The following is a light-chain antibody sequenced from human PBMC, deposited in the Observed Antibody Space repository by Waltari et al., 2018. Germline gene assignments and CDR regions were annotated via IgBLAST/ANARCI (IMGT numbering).Light chain of an antibody. CDR1: QSVFYSSNNKNS. CDR3: QQFYSTPLT. V-gene: IGKV4-1*01. Sequence: DIVMTQSPDSLAVSLGAWATINCKSSQSVFYSSNNKNSLAWYQQKPGQPPKFLIHWASTRESGVPDRFSGSGSGTDFTLTISSLQAEDVAVYYCQQFYSTPLTFGGGTKVEIK. CDR2: WAS. J-gene: IGKJ4*01.